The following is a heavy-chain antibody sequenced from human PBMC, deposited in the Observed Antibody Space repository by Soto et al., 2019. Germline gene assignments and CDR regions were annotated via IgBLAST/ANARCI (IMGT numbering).Heavy chain of an antibody. CDR1: GFTFSASA. Sequence: EVQLVESGGGLVQPGGSLKLSCAASGFTFSASAIHWVRQASGKGLEWVGRIRSKANSYATAYAASVQGRFTISRDDSNNTAYLQMNSLKTEDTAVYYCTHTPSPGPWGQGTLVTVSS. CDR3: THTPSPGP. J-gene: IGHJ5*02. V-gene: IGHV3-73*02. CDR2: IRSKANSYAT.